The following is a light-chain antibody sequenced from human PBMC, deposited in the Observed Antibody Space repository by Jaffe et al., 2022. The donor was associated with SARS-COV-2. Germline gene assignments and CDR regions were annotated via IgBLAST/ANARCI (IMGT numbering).Light chain of an antibody. CDR3: QHYNNWPPTWT. CDR1: QSVSSK. J-gene: IGKJ1*01. V-gene: IGKV3-15*01. Sequence: EIVMTQSPATLSVSPGERATLSCRASQSVSSKLAWYQQKPGQAPRLLIYGASTRATGIPARFSGSGSGTEFTLTISSLQSEDFAVYYCQHYNNWPPTWTFGQGTKVEIK. CDR2: GAS.